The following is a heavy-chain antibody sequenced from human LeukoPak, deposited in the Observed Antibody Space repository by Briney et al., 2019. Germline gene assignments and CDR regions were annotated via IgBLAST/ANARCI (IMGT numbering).Heavy chain of an antibody. V-gene: IGHV3-30-3*01. Sequence: GGFLRLSCAASGFTFSSYAMHWVRQAPGKGLEWVAVISYDGSNKYYADSVKGRFTISRDNSKNTLYLQMNSLRAEDTAVYYCAEGDSSGQIDYWGQGTLVTVSS. D-gene: IGHD6-19*01. J-gene: IGHJ4*02. CDR2: ISYDGSNK. CDR1: GFTFSSYA. CDR3: AEGDSSGQIDY.